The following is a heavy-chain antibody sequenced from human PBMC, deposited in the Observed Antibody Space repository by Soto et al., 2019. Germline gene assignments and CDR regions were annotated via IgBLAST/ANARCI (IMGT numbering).Heavy chain of an antibody. D-gene: IGHD6-19*01. CDR1: GFTVSSNY. J-gene: IGHJ1*01. CDR3: ARDRIAVAGNPEYFQH. Sequence: GGSLRLSCAASGFTVSSNYMSWVRQAPGKGLEWVSVIYSGGSTYYADSEKGRFTISRDNYKNTLYLQMNSLRAEDRAVYYCARDRIAVAGNPEYFQHWGQGTLVTVSS. CDR2: IYSGGST. V-gene: IGHV3-66*01.